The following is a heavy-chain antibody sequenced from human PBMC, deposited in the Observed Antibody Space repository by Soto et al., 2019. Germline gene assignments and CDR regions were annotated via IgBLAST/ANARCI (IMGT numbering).Heavy chain of an antibody. CDR2: IYPGDSDT. V-gene: IGHV5-51*01. CDR1: GYSFTNYW. D-gene: IGHD5-12*01. Sequence: PGESLKISCKGSGYSFTNYWIGWVRQMPGKGLEWMGIIYPGDSDTRYSPSFQGQVTISADKSISTAYLQWSSLKASDTAMYYCARHAINVDIVARSKTFFAYWGQGNLVTVSS. J-gene: IGHJ4*02. CDR3: ARHAINVDIVARSKTFFAY.